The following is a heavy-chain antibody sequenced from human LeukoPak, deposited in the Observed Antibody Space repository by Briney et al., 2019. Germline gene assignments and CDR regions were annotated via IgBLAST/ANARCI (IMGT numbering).Heavy chain of an antibody. J-gene: IGHJ4*02. CDR1: GYNXPAYF. CDR3: ARVGFTTSWSNFDY. V-gene: IGHV1-2*06. Sequence: ASVKVSCKAGGYNXPAYFVHWVRQAPGQGLEWMERINPNGGDTNYAQKFQGRVTMASDTSISTAYMELSSLISDDTAVYYCARVGFTTSWSNFDYWGQGTLVTVSS. D-gene: IGHD2-2*01. CDR2: INPNGGDT.